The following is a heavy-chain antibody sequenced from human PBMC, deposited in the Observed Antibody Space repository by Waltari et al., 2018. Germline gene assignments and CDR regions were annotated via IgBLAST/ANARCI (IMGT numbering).Heavy chain of an antibody. J-gene: IGHJ4*02. D-gene: IGHD1-26*01. CDR2: ISADNGKT. CDR1: GYSFITLS. V-gene: IGHV1-18*01. Sequence: QVQVVQSWAEGKKPGGFGKVPCKASGYSFITLSFTWVRQAPGQGLGWMGWISADNGKTNYAQKFQGRLTMTTDTSTSTAYMELRSLRSDDTAVYYCVRDGSGASFTFNYWGQGTLVTVSS. CDR3: VRDGSGASFTFNY.